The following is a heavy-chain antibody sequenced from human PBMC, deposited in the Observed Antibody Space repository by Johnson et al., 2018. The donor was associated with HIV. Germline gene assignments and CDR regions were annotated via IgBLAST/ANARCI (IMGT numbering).Heavy chain of an antibody. V-gene: IGHV3-11*04. Sequence: QVQLVESGGGLVKPGGSLRLSCAASGFTFSDYYMSWIRQAPGKGLEWVSYISSSGSTIYYADSVKGRFTSARDNSKNMLYLQMNNLRVEDTAVYYCAKDVGNYWPDAFDIWGQGAVVTVSS. J-gene: IGHJ3*02. CDR2: ISSSGSTI. CDR1: GFTFSDYY. D-gene: IGHD3-3*01. CDR3: AKDVGNYWPDAFDI.